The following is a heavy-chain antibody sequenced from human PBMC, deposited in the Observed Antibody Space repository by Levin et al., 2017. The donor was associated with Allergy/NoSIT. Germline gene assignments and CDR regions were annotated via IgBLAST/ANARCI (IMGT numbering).Heavy chain of an antibody. CDR3: TPFPPVWFGEFYDAFDI. D-gene: IGHD3-10*01. CDR1: GFTFGDYA. J-gene: IGHJ3*02. V-gene: IGHV3-49*03. Sequence: GGSLRLSCTASGFTFGDYAMSWFRQAPGKGLEWVGFIRSKAYGGTTEYAASVKGRFTISRDDSKSIAYLQMNSLKTEDTAVYYCTPFPPVWFGEFYDAFDIWGQGTMVTVSS. CDR2: IRSKAYGGTT.